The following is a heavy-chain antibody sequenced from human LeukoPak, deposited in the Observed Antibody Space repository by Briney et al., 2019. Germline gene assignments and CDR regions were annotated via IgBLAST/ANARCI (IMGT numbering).Heavy chain of an antibody. CDR1: GYTFTGYY. CDR3: GTLLSNGPFDY. J-gene: IGHJ4*02. V-gene: IGHV1-2*02. Sequence: ASVKVSFKASGYTFTGYYMHWVRRAPGQGLEWMGYIYPNSGATKYAQKFQGRVTMTRDTSISTAYMELSGLRSDDTAVYYCGTLLSNGPFDYWGQGSLVTVSS. CDR2: IYPNSGAT.